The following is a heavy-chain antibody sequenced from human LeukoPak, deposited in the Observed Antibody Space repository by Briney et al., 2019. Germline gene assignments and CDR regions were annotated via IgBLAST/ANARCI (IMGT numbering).Heavy chain of an antibody. V-gene: IGHV1-18*01. CDR3: ARVLITMIVAPRGAFDI. CDR1: GYTFTSYG. J-gene: IGHJ3*02. Sequence: GASVTVSCKASGYTFTSYGISGVRQAPGQGLEWMGWISAYNGNTNYAQKLQGRVTMTTDTSTSTAYMELRSLRSDDTAVYYCARVLITMIVAPRGAFDIWGQGTMVTVSS. CDR2: ISAYNGNT. D-gene: IGHD3-22*01.